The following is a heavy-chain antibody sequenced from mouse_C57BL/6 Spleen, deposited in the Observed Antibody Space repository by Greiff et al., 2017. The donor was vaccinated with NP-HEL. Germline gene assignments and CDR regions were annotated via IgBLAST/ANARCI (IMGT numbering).Heavy chain of an antibody. J-gene: IGHJ1*03. V-gene: IGHV1-9*01. CDR2: IFPGSGST. CDR1: GYTFTGYW. D-gene: IGHD2-5*01. Sequence: QVQLQQSGAELMKPGASVKLSCKASGYTFTGYWIEWVKQRPGHGLEWIGEIFPGSGSTNYNEKFKGKATFTADTSSNTAYMQLSSLTPEDSAIYYCARGPYYSNYGYFDVWGTGTTVTVSS. CDR3: ARGPYYSNYGYFDV.